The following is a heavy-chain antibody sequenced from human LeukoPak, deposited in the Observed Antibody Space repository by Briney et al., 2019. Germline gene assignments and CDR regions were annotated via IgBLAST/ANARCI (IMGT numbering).Heavy chain of an antibody. CDR1: GFTFSDYY. J-gene: IGHJ4*02. CDR3: ATDYYGSGSSDY. CDR2: ISSSSYT. Sequence: PGGSLRLSCAASGFTFSDYYMSWIRQAPGKGLEWVSYISSSSYTNYADSVKGRFTISRDNAKNSLYLQMNSLRAEDTAVYYCATDYYGSGSSDYWGQGTLVTVSS. V-gene: IGHV3-11*06. D-gene: IGHD3-10*01.